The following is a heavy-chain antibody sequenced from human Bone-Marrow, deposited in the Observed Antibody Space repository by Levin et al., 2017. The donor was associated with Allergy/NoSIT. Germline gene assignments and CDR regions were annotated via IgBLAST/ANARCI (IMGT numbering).Heavy chain of an antibody. D-gene: IGHD5-12*01. CDR2: ITSSTSTI. CDR1: GFSFSSYS. CDR3: ARDYGSIVATTRRGGNYYNYYMDV. Sequence: GGSLRLSCAASGFSFSSYSMNWVRQAPGKGLEWLLFITSSTSTIYYADSVKGRFTISRDNAKNSLYLHMNSLRAEDTAVYYCARDYGSIVATTRRGGNYYNYYMDVWGKGTTVTVSS. J-gene: IGHJ6*03. V-gene: IGHV3-48*01.